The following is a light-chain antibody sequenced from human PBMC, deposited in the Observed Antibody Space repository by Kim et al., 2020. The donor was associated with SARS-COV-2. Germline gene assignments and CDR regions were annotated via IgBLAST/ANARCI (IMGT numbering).Light chain of an antibody. J-gene: IGKJ4*01. CDR3: QQYKSYPLT. V-gene: IGKV1-16*02. Sequence: DIQMTQSPSSLSASIGDRVTITCRASQGISNSLAWFQQKPGKAPKSLIYAASSLHSGVPSKFSGSGSGTDFTLTISSLQPEDFAIYYCQQYKSYPLTFGGGTKVDIK. CDR1: QGISNS. CDR2: AAS.